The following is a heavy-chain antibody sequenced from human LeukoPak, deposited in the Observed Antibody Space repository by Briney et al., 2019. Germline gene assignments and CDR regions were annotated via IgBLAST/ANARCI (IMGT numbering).Heavy chain of an antibody. CDR3: ARDSGYIAGAGHFYH. D-gene: IGHD6-19*01. V-gene: IGHV1-46*01. CDR2: INPSDGRR. CDR1: GYTFTSYY. Sequence: ASVKVSCKASGYTFTSYYIHWVRQAPGQGLEWMGAINPSDGRRSYAQKFQGRVTMTRDLSTSTLYMELSSLRSEDTAVYYCARDSGYIAGAGHFYHWGQGTLVPVSS. J-gene: IGHJ4*02.